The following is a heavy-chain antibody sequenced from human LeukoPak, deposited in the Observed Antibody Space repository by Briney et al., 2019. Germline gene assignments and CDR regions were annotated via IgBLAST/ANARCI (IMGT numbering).Heavy chain of an antibody. Sequence: PGGSLRLSCAASGFTFSSYAMHWVRQAPGKGLEWVAVISYDGSNKYYADSVKGRFTISRDNSKNTLYLQMNSLRAEDTAVYYCARSDNMYSSSFDYWGQGTLVTVSS. CDR3: ARSDNMYSSSFDY. CDR1: GFTFSSYA. J-gene: IGHJ4*02. D-gene: IGHD6-13*01. CDR2: ISYDGSNK. V-gene: IGHV3-30-3*01.